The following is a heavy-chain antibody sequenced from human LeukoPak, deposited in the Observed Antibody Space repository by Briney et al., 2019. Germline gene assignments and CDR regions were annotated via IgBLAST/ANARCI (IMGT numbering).Heavy chain of an antibody. J-gene: IGHJ5*02. V-gene: IGHV3-11*01. CDR3: AKDIGSAAVAGTPTGWFDP. CDR1: GFTFSDYY. D-gene: IGHD6-19*01. Sequence: GGSLRLSCAASGFTFSDYYMSWVRQAPGKGLEWVSYISSSGSTIYYADSVKGRFTISRDNSKNTLYLQMNSLRAEDTAVYYCAKDIGSAAVAGTPTGWFDPWGQGTLVTVSS. CDR2: ISSSGSTI.